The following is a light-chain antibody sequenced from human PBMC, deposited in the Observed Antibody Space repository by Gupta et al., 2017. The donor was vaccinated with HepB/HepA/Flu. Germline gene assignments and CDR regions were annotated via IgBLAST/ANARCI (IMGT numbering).Light chain of an antibody. Sequence: DIQMTQSPSTLSASVGDRVTITCRASQSISSWLARYQQKPGKAPKLLIYKASSLESGVPSRFSGSGSGTEFTLTISSLQPDDFATYYCQQYNTYWTFGQGTTVEIK. V-gene: IGKV1-5*03. CDR2: KAS. CDR1: QSISSW. CDR3: QQYNTYWT. J-gene: IGKJ1*01.